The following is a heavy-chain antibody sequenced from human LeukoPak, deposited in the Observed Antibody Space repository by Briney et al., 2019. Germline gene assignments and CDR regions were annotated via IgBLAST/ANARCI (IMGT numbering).Heavy chain of an antibody. D-gene: IGHD5-18*01. CDR3: ARDQAHSYGRYFDP. V-gene: IGHV4-59*01. CDR2: TSYGTT. CDR1: ADALSTYY. J-gene: IGHJ4*02. Sequence: SETLSLTSSVSADALSTYYWNWIRQSPGQGLKWIGYTSYGTTDYNPTLKSRVTITVDTSMNAVSLKLTSVTAEDTAVYFCARDQAHSYGRYFDPWSQGTLVTVSS.